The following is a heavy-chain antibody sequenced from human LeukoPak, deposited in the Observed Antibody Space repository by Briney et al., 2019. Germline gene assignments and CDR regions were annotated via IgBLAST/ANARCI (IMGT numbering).Heavy chain of an antibody. CDR2: ISGSGGST. CDR3: AKAQYYYDSSGYYPDAFDI. J-gene: IGHJ3*02. CDR1: GFTFSSYG. V-gene: IGHV3-23*01. Sequence: GGSLRLSCAASGFTFSSYGMSWVRQAPGKGLEWVSAISGSGGSTYYADSVKGRFTISRDNSKNTLYLQMNSLRAEDTAVYYCAKAQYYYDSSGYYPDAFDIWGQGTMVTVSS. D-gene: IGHD3-22*01.